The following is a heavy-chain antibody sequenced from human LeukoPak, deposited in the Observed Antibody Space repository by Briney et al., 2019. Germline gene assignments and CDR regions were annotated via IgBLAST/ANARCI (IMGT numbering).Heavy chain of an antibody. CDR2: ISGSGGST. CDR1: GFTFSSYA. D-gene: IGHD3-10*01. Sequence: GGSLRLSCAASGFTFSSYAMSWVRQAPGKGLEWVSAISGSGGSTYYADSVKGRFTISRDNSKNTLYLQMNSLRAEDTALYYCARDTHLSYAAGFDCWGQGILVTVSS. J-gene: IGHJ4*02. CDR3: ARDTHLSYAAGFDC. V-gene: IGHV3-23*01.